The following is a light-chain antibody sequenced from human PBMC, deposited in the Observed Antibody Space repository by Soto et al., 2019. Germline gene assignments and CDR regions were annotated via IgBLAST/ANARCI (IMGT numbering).Light chain of an antibody. J-gene: IGKJ1*01. Sequence: DIQMTQSPSSLSASVGDRVTITCRASQSISIYLNWYQQKPGKAPKLLIYTSSNLQSGVPSRFSGSGSGTDFTLTIINLQPEDFATYYCQQSYNTRTFGQGTKVDIK. CDR1: QSISIY. CDR3: QQSYNTRT. V-gene: IGKV1-39*01. CDR2: TSS.